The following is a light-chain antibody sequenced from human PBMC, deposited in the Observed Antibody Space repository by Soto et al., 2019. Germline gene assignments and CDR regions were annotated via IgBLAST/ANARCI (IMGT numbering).Light chain of an antibody. CDR2: GAS. Sequence: EIVMTQSPAILSVSPGERATLSCRASQSVSRNLAWYQQKPGQAPRLLIYGASTRAAGIPARFSGSGSGTEFTLIISSLQSEDFAVYYCQQYNNWPPYTFGQGTKLEIK. V-gene: IGKV3-15*01. CDR1: QSVSRN. CDR3: QQYNNWPPYT. J-gene: IGKJ2*01.